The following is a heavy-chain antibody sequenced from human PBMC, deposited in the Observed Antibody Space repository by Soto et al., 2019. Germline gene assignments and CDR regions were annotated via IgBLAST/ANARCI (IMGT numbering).Heavy chain of an antibody. CDR2: ISAYNGNT. CDR3: ARDYTEYSSGWLYYYYYGMDV. J-gene: IGHJ6*02. V-gene: IGHV1-18*01. D-gene: IGHD6-19*01. CDR1: GYTFTSYG. Sequence: QVQLVQSGAEVKKPGASVKVSCKASGYTFTSYGISWVRQAPGQGLEWMGWISAYNGNTNYAQKLQGRVTMTTDTSTSTAYMELRSLRSDDTAVYYCARDYTEYSSGWLYYYYYGMDVWGQGTTVTVSS.